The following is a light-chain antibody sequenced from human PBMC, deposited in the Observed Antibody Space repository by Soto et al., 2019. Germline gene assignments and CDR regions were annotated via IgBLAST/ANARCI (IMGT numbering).Light chain of an antibody. J-gene: IGKJ1*01. CDR1: HSVGTN. CDR3: QQYNNWPTWT. V-gene: IGKV3-15*01. Sequence: MTQSPDTLSVSPGDRVTLSCRASHSVGTNLAWYQQKPGQAPRLLIYGASARATDVPVRFSVSGSGTEFTLTISSLQSEDFAIYYCQQYNNWPTWTFGPGTRVEIK. CDR2: GAS.